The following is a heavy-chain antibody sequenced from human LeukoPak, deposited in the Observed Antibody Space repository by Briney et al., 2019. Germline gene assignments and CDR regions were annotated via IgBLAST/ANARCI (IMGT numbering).Heavy chain of an antibody. CDR2: IYHSGST. V-gene: IGHV4-38-2*02. CDR1: GYSISSGYY. D-gene: IGHD6-13*01. Sequence: SETLSLTCAVSGYSISSGYYWGWIRPPPGKGLEWIGSIYHSGSTYYNPSLKSRVTISVDTSKNQFSLKLSSVTAADTAVYYCARDPEQQPGGIDYWGQGTLVTVSS. CDR3: ARDPEQQPGGIDY. J-gene: IGHJ4*02.